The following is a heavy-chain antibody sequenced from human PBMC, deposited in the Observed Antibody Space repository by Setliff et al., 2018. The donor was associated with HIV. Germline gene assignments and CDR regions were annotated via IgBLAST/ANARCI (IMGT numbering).Heavy chain of an antibody. CDR2: IIPSGST. D-gene: IGHD6-25*01. J-gene: IGHJ4*02. Sequence: PSETLSLTCAVYGGSFSGYYWSWIRQPPGKGLKWIGEIIPSGSTNYNPSLKSRVTISVDNAGASLFLQMNSLRAEDTAIYYCVRDTTSGWMLTSWGQGTLVTVSS. CDR1: GGSFSGYY. V-gene: IGHV4-34*12. CDR3: VRDTTSGWMLTS.